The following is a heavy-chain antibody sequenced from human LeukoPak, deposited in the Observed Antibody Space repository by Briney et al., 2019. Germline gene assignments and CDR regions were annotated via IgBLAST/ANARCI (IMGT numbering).Heavy chain of an antibody. CDR2: ISYDGSNK. CDR1: GFTFSSYG. Sequence: PGGSLRLSCAASGFTFSSYGMHWVRQAPGKGLEWVAVISYDGSNKYYADSVKGRFTISRDNSKNTLYLQMNSLRAEDTAVYYCAKDGTRHDTTSYDYVWGSYRPYFDYWGQGTLVTVSS. CDR3: AKDGTRHDTTSYDYVWGSYRPYFDY. V-gene: IGHV3-30*18. J-gene: IGHJ4*02. D-gene: IGHD3-16*02.